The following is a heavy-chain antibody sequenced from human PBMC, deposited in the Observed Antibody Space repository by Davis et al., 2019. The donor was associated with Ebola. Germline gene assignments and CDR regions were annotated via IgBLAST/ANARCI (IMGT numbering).Heavy chain of an antibody. J-gene: IGHJ1*01. V-gene: IGHV4-4*02. CDR2: INHSGST. CDR3: ARSIAGRKYFQH. CDR1: GGSISSSNW. D-gene: IGHD6-6*01. Sequence: SETLSLTCAVSGGSISSSNWWSWIRQPPGKGLEWIGEINHSGSTNYNPSLKSRVTISVDTSKNQFSLKLSSVTPEDTAVYYCARSIAGRKYFQHWGQGTLVTVSS.